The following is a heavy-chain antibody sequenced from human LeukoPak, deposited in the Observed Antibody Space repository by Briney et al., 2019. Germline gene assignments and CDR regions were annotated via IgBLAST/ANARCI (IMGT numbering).Heavy chain of an antibody. J-gene: IGHJ4*02. CDR1: GYTLTEIS. V-gene: IGHV1-18*01. CDR3: ARGRYYDFWSGYYIHHFDY. CDR2: ISAYNGNT. Sequence: GASVNVSCKVSGYTLTEISMHWVRRAPGKGLEWMGWISAYNGNTNYAQKLQGRVTMTTDTSTSTAYMELRSLRSDDTAVYYCARGRYYDFWSGYYIHHFDYWGQGTLVTVSS. D-gene: IGHD3-3*01.